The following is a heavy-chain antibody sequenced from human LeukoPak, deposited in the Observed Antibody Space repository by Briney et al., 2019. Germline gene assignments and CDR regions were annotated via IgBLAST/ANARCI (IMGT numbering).Heavy chain of an antibody. CDR1: GFTFSSYS. Sequence: GGSLRLSCAASGFTFSSYSMNWVRQAPGEGLEWVSSISSSSSYIYYADSVKGRFTISRDNAKNSLYLQMNSLRAEDTAVYYCARATVAGTKYFQHWGQGTLVTVSS. CDR3: ARATVAGTKYFQH. V-gene: IGHV3-21*01. D-gene: IGHD6-19*01. J-gene: IGHJ1*01. CDR2: ISSSSSYI.